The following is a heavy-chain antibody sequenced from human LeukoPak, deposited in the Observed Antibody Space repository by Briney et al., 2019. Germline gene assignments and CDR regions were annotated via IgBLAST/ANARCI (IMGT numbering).Heavy chain of an antibody. V-gene: IGHV3-11*01. D-gene: IGHD2-15*01. Sequence: GGSLRLSCAASGFTFSDYYMSWIRQAPGKGLEWVSYISSSGSTIYYADSVKGRFTISRDNAKNSLYLQMNSLRAEDTAVYYCAREISPRYCSGSSCYWWLWGQGTLVTVSS. CDR1: GFTFSDYY. J-gene: IGHJ4*02. CDR3: AREISPRYCSGSSCYWWL. CDR2: ISSSGSTI.